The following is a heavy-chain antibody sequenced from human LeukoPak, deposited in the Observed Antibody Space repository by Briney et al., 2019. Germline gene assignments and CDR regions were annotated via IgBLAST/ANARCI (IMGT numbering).Heavy chain of an antibody. CDR3: ARERDGRFFDY. D-gene: IGHD5-24*01. J-gene: IGHJ4*02. CDR1: GLIFRSYW. CDR2: INQDGSEK. Sequence: GGSLRLSCEVSGLIFRSYWMSWVRQAPGKGLEWVANINQDGSEKYFVDSVRGRFTISRDNAKNLLHLQMNTLRAEVTAVYYCARERDGRFFDYWGQGTLVTVPS. V-gene: IGHV3-7*01.